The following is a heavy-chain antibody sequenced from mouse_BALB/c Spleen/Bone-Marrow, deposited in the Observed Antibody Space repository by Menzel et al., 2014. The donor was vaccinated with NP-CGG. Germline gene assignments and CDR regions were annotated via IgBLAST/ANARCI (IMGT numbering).Heavy chain of an antibody. D-gene: IGHD3-2*02. J-gene: IGHJ2*01. CDR2: ISSGSSTI. CDR3: ARSRLRGYYFDY. CDR1: GFTFSSFE. Sequence: EVKVVESGGGLVQPGGSRKLSCAASGFTFSSFEMHWVRQAPEKGLEWVACISSGSSTIYYADTLKGRFTISRDNPKNTLFLQMTSLRSEDTAMYYCARSRLRGYYFDYWGQGTTLTVSS. V-gene: IGHV5-17*02.